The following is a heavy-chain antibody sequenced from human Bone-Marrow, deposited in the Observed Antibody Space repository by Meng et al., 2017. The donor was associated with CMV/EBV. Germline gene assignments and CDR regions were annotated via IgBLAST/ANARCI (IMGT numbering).Heavy chain of an antibody. V-gene: IGHV3-43D*03. CDR3: AKDRSRVAVAGADY. J-gene: IGHJ4*02. CDR2: ISWDGGST. CDR1: GFTFDDYA. D-gene: IGHD6-19*01. Sequence: GGSLRLTCAASGFTFDDYAMHWVRQAPQKGLEWVSLISWDGGSTYYTDSVKGRFTISRDNSKNSLYLQMNSLRAEDTALYDCAKDRSRVAVAGADYWGQGTLVTVSS.